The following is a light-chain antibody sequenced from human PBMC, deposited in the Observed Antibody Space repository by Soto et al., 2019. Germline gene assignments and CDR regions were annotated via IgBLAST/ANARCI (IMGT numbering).Light chain of an antibody. CDR2: GAS. CDR3: QQYGSSPYT. J-gene: IGKJ2*01. CDR1: QNFGNTF. Sequence: ETVLTQSPGTLSLSPGERATLSCRASQNFGNTFLAWYQQKPGQAPRLLIYGASSRATGIPDRFSGSGSETEFTLTISRLEPEDFAVYYCQQYGSSPYTFGQGTKLEIK. V-gene: IGKV3-20*01.